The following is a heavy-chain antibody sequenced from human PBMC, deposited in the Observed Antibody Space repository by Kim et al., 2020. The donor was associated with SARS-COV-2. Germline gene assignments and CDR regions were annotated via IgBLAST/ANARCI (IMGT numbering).Heavy chain of an antibody. CDR2: ISGDGGST. D-gene: IGHD3-10*01. V-gene: IGHV3-43*02. CDR1: GFTFDDYA. Sequence: GGSLRLSCAASGFTFDDYAMHWVRQAPGKGLEWVSLISGDGGSTYYADSVKGRFTISRDNSKNSLYLQMNSLRTEDTALYYCAKDIPPAITMVRGVKTTYYYYGMDVWGQGTTVTVSS. CDR3: AKDIPPAITMVRGVKTTYYYYGMDV. J-gene: IGHJ6*02.